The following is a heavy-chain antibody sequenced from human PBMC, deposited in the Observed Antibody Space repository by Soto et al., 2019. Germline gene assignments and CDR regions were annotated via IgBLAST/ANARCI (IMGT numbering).Heavy chain of an antibody. Sequence: SETLSLTCAVSGGSIRSSNWWSWVRQPPGKGPEWIGEIYHSGTTNYNPSLKSRVTISVDRSKNQFSLNLSSVTAADTAVYYCAKAGGIAVARDYYYGMDVWGQGTTVTVSS. CDR2: IYHSGTT. CDR3: AKAGGIAVARDYYYGMDV. J-gene: IGHJ6*02. CDR1: GGSIRSSNW. V-gene: IGHV4-4*02. D-gene: IGHD6-19*01.